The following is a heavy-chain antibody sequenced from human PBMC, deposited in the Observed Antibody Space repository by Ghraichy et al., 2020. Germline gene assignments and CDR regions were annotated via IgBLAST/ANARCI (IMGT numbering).Heavy chain of an antibody. D-gene: IGHD6-19*01. J-gene: IGHJ4*02. CDR2: IYYSGST. V-gene: IGHV4-59*01. CDR3: ARDSSGWYAHFDY. Sequence: GSLSLTCTVSGGSISSYYWSWIRQPPGKGLEWIGYIYYSGSTNYNPSLKSRVTISVDTSKNQFSLKLSSVTAADTAVYYCARDSSGWYAHFDYWGQGTLVTVSS. CDR1: GGSISSYY.